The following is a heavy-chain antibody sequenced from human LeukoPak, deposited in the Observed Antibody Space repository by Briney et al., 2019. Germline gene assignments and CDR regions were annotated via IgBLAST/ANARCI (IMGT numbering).Heavy chain of an antibody. J-gene: IGHJ4*02. CDR1: GFTFSSYS. CDR2: ISSSSSYI. CDR3: AREAQLWHPYFDY. V-gene: IGHV3-21*01. D-gene: IGHD5-18*01. Sequence: GGSLRLSCAASGFTFSSYSMNWVRQAPGKGLEWVSSISSSSSYIYYADSVKGRFTISRDNAKNSLYLQMNSLRAEDTAVYYCAREAQLWHPYFDYWGQGTLITVSS.